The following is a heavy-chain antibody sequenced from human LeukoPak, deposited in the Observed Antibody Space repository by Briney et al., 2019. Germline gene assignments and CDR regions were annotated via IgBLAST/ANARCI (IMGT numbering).Heavy chain of an antibody. V-gene: IGHV4-59*08. CDR3: ASLDIVASGTDAFDI. D-gene: IGHD3-22*01. Sequence: SETLSLTCTVSGGSISSYYWNWIRQLPGKGLEWIGYIYYSGSTNYNPSLKSRVTISVDTSKNQFSLKLSSVTAADTAIYYCASLDIVASGTDAFDIWGQGTMVTVSS. CDR2: IYYSGST. J-gene: IGHJ3*02. CDR1: GGSISSYY.